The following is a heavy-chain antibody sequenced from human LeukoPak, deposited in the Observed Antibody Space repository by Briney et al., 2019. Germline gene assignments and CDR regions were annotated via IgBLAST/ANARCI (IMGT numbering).Heavy chain of an antibody. V-gene: IGHV3-74*01. Sequence: GWALRLSCVASGCTFSNYWMHGVGHVRGKGGVGVSRIKTDGSEASYMDSVKGRFIIYRDNAKNTLYLQMNSLRDDDTAVYFCARDVGPYGGSPGADWGQGTLVIVST. D-gene: IGHD2-15*01. CDR2: IKTDGSEA. CDR3: ARDVGPYGGSPGAD. CDR1: GCTFSNYW. J-gene: IGHJ4*02.